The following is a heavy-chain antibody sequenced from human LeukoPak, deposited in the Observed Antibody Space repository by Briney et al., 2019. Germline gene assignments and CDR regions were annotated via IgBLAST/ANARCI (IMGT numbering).Heavy chain of an antibody. CDR3: AELGITMIGGV. CDR1: GFTFSSYG. V-gene: IGHV3-21*01. D-gene: IGHD3-10*02. Sequence: GGSLRLSCAASGFTFSSYGMHWVRQAPGKGLEWVSTISGGSGSTYYADSVKGRFTISRDNAKNSLYLQMNSLRAEDTAVYYCAELGITMIGGVWGKGTTVTISS. CDR2: ISGGSGST. J-gene: IGHJ6*04.